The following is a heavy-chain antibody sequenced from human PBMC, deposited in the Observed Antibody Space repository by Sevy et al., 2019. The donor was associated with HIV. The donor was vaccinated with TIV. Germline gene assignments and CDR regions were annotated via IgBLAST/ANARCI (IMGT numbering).Heavy chain of an antibody. J-gene: IGHJ6*02. CDR1: GFTFSSYG. D-gene: IGHD6-13*01. CDR2: ICYDGSNK. Sequence: GGSLRLSCAASGFTFSSYGMHWVRQAPGKGLEWVAVICYDGSNKYYADSVKGRFTISRDNSKNTLYLQMNSLRAEDMAVYYCARGEDSSSWPYYYYYGMDVWGQGTTVTVSS. CDR3: ARGEDSSSWPYYYYYGMDV. V-gene: IGHV3-33*01.